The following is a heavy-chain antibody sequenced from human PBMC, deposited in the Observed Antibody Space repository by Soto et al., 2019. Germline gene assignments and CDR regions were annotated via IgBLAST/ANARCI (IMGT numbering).Heavy chain of an antibody. D-gene: IGHD1-1*01. CDR2: IYYSGST. CDR1: GGSISSGGYY. CDR3: ARDHGVLGAFDI. Sequence: SETLSLTCTVSGGSISSGGYYWSWIRQHPGKGLEWIGYIYYSGSTYYNPSLKSRVTISVDTSKNQFSLKLSSVTAADTAVYYCARDHGVLGAFDIWGQGTMVTV. V-gene: IGHV4-31*03. J-gene: IGHJ3*02.